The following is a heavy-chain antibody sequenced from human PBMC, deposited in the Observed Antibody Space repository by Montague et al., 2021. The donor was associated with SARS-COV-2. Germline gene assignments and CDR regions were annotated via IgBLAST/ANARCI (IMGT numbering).Heavy chain of an antibody. V-gene: IGHV4-4*02. CDR2: ILHTEST. Sequence: SETLSLTCTVSGGSIESGNWWSWVRQTPGKGLEWIGEILHTESTNFNPSLKTRVAMSVDKSRNQFSLKLTSLTAADTAVYNCTTGINYYDFLALQSWGQGALVIVSS. J-gene: IGHJ4*02. D-gene: IGHD3/OR15-3a*01. CDR3: TTGINYYDFLALQS. CDR1: GGSIESGNW.